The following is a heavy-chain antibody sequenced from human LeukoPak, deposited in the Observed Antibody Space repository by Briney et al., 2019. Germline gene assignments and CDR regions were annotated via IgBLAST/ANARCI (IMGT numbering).Heavy chain of an antibody. CDR3: ATETNGRHYDY. CDR1: GLTFSTSG. CDR2: IGPTGADR. Sequence: GGSLRLSCTASGLTFSTSGFNWVRQAPGKGLEWVASIGPTGADRYHADSIKGRFTISRDNPNNFLYLQMNSLRAEDTAVYYCATETNGRHYDYWGQETLLTVSS. J-gene: IGHJ4*02. V-gene: IGHV3-21*06. D-gene: IGHD1-14*01.